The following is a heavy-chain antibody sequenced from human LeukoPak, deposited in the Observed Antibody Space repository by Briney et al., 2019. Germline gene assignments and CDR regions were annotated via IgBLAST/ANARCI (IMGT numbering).Heavy chain of an antibody. J-gene: IGHJ4*02. CDR2: MNPNSGNT. CDR3: ARRARYCSSTSCYPNFDY. V-gene: IGHV1-8*03. D-gene: IGHD2-2*01. Sequence: DIXXXXXXXGQGLXWXGWMNPNSGNTGYAQKFQGRVTITRNTSIRTAYMELSSLRSEDTAVYYCARRARYCSSTSCYPNFDYWGQGTLVTVSS. CDR1: D.